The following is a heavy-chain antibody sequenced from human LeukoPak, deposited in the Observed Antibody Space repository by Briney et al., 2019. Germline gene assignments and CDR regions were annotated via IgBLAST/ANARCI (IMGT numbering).Heavy chain of an antibody. CDR3: ARGGLFGRIWFGKLFYSGSYYYMDV. V-gene: IGHV1-8*01. D-gene: IGHD3-10*01. J-gene: IGHJ6*03. CDR1: GYTFTSYD. Sequence: ASVKVSCKASGYTFTSYDINWVRQATGQGLEWMGWMNPNSGNTGYAQKFQGRVTMTRNTSISTAYMELSSLRSEDTAVYYCARGGLFGRIWFGKLFYSGSYYYMDVWGKGTTVTVSS. CDR2: MNPNSGNT.